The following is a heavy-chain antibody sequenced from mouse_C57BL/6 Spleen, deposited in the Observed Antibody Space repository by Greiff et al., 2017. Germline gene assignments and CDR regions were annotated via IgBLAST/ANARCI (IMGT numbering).Heavy chain of an antibody. D-gene: IGHD1-1*01. CDR3: ARDNYYGSLFDD. J-gene: IGHJ2*01. CDR2: IRNKANGYTT. V-gene: IGHV7-3*01. CDR1: GFTFTDYY. Sequence: DVKLVESGGGLVQPGGSLSLSCAASGFTFTDYYMSWVRQPPGKALEWLGFIRNKANGYTTEYSASVKGRFTISRDNSQSILYLQMNALRAEDSATYYCARDNYYGSLFDDWGQGTTLTLSS.